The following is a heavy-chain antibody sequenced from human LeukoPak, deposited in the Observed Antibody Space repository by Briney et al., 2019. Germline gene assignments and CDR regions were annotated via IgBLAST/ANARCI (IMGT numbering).Heavy chain of an antibody. CDR3: ARHLRGVIIQVFYYGMDV. CDR1: GYTFTGYY. Sequence: ASVKVSCKASGYTFTGYYMHWVRQAPGQGLEWMGWINPNSGGTNYAQKFQGRVTMTRNTSISTAYMELSSLRSEDTAVYYCARHLRGVIIQVFYYGMDVWGQGTTVTVSS. V-gene: IGHV1-2*02. J-gene: IGHJ6*02. CDR2: INPNSGGT. D-gene: IGHD3-10*01.